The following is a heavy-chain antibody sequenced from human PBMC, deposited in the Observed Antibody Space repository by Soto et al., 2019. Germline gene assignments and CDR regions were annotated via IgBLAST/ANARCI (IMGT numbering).Heavy chain of an antibody. CDR1: GGTFSSYA. Sequence: SVKVSCKASGGTFSSYAISWVRQAPGQGLEWMGGIIPIFGTANYAQKFQGRVTITADESTSTAYMELSSLRSEDTAVYYCARGITMVRASDYGMDVWGQGTRVTVSS. CDR2: IIPIFGTA. J-gene: IGHJ6*02. CDR3: ARGITMVRASDYGMDV. D-gene: IGHD3-10*01. V-gene: IGHV1-69*13.